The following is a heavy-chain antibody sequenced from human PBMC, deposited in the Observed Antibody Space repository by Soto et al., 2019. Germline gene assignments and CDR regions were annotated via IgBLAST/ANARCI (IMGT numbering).Heavy chain of an antibody. CDR1: GFTFSSYA. Sequence: GGSLRLSCAASGFTFSSYAMSWVRQAPGKGLEWVAVISYDGSNKYYADSVKGRFTISRDNSKNTLYLQMNSLRAEDTAVYYCATDVDTAMVPVYYGMDVWGEGTTVTVAS. D-gene: IGHD5-18*01. V-gene: IGHV3-30*03. CDR3: ATDVDTAMVPVYYGMDV. J-gene: IGHJ6*04. CDR2: ISYDGSNK.